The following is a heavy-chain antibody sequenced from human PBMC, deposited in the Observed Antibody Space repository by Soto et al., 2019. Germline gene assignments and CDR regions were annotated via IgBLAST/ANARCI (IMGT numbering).Heavy chain of an antibody. Sequence: ASVKVSCKASGYTFTSYAMHWVRQAPGQRLEWMGWINAGNGNTKYSQKFQGRVTITTDTSTTTAYMELRSLRSDDTAVYYCARDRPTSSIRARDYYYAMDVWGQGTTDTVSS. J-gene: IGHJ6*02. V-gene: IGHV1-3*01. CDR3: ARDRPTSSIRARDYYYAMDV. CDR2: INAGNGNT. D-gene: IGHD6-6*01. CDR1: GYTFTSYA.